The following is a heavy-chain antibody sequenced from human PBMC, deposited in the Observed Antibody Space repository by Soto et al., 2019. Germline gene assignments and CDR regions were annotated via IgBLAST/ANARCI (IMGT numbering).Heavy chain of an antibody. V-gene: IGHV2-5*01. CDR2: IMWNDDN. J-gene: IGHJ4*02. CDR3: ARIERYSTYEYFDF. Sequence: SGPTLVNPTQTLTLTCTFSGFSLSSRGVGVGWVRQPPGKALEWLALIMWNDDNHYSPSLKSRLTITRDTFKSQVVLTMTNVDPVDTATYFCARIERYSTYEYFDFWGQGTLVTVSS. D-gene: IGHD5-12*01. CDR1: GFSLSSRGVG.